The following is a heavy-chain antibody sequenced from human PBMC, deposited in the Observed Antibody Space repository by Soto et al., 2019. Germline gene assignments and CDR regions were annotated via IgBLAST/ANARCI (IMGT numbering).Heavy chain of an antibody. D-gene: IGHD5-12*01. V-gene: IGHV1-58*01. Sequence: SVKVSCKASGFTFTSSAVQWVRQARGQRLEWIGWIVVGSGNTNYAQKFQERVTITRDMSTSTAYMELSSLRSEDTAVYYCAALGRYSGYDLKWGQGTLVTVSS. CDR1: GFTFTSSA. J-gene: IGHJ4*02. CDR3: AALGRYSGYDLK. CDR2: IVVGSGNT.